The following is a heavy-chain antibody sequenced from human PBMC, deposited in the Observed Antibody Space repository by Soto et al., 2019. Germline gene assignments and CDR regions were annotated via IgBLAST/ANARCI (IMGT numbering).Heavy chain of an antibody. J-gene: IGHJ6*02. V-gene: IGHV4-4*07. CDR2: IYTSGST. CDR3: ARVSPYGGKLLYYYYGMDV. Sequence: SETLSLTCTVSGGSISSYYWSWIRQPAGKGLEWIGRIYTSGSTNYKPSLKSRVTMSVDTSKNQFSLKLSSVTAADTAVDYCARVSPYGGKLLYYYYGMDVWGQGTTVTVS. CDR1: GGSISSYY. D-gene: IGHD4-17*01.